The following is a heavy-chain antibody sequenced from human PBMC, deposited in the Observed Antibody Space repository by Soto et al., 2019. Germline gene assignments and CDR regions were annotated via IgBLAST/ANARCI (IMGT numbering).Heavy chain of an antibody. CDR2: IKSKTDGGTT. J-gene: IGHJ6*02. CDR1: GFTFSNAG. D-gene: IGHD2-21*01. Sequence: GGSLRLSCAASGFTFSNAGMNWVRQAPGKGLEWVGRIKSKTDGGTTDYAAPVKGRFTVSRDDSKNTLYLQMNSLKTEDTAVYYCTTFFLVLGMDVWGQGTTVTVSS. V-gene: IGHV3-15*07. CDR3: TTFFLVLGMDV.